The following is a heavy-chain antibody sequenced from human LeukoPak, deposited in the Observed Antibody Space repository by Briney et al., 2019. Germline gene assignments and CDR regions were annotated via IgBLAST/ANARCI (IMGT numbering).Heavy chain of an antibody. CDR1: GYTFTSHV. CDR3: SRDSGYCSGGSCWYFDF. CDR2: INPDSGGT. Sequence: GASVKVSCKASGYTFTSHVINWVRQAPGQGLEWMGWINPDSGGTNYAQKFQGRVTMTRDTSMSTAYMELSGLRSDDTAVYYCSRDSGYCSGGSCWYFDFWGQGTLVTVSA. V-gene: IGHV1-2*02. D-gene: IGHD2-15*01. J-gene: IGHJ4*02.